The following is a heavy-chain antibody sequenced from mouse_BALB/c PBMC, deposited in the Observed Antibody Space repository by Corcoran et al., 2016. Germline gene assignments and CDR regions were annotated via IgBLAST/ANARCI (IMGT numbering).Heavy chain of an antibody. D-gene: IGHD2-4*01. CDR3: ARSGTMITTMAMDY. Sequence: QVQLQQSGAELMKPGASVKISCKATGYTFSGYWIEWVKQRPGHGLEWIGEILPGSGSTNYNEKFKGKATFTADTSSNTAYMQLSSLTSEDSAVYYCARSGTMITTMAMDYWGQGTSVTVS. CDR2: ILPGSGST. J-gene: IGHJ4*01. V-gene: IGHV1-9*01. CDR1: GYTFSGYW.